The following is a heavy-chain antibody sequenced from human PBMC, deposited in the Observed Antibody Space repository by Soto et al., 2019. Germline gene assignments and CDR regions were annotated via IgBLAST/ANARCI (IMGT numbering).Heavy chain of an antibody. J-gene: IGHJ6*03. D-gene: IGHD3-10*01. Sequence: QVQLVQSGAEVEKPGSSVRVSCKASGDIFTNYTISWVRQAPGQGLEWMGRIIPILDVANYALRFQDRVTMTADKSTSTVYMELSSLRSEDTAIYYCARVKSDSGSYEGDYYMDVWGKGTTVTVSS. CDR2: IIPILDVA. CDR1: GDIFTNYT. V-gene: IGHV1-69*02. CDR3: ARVKSDSGSYEGDYYMDV.